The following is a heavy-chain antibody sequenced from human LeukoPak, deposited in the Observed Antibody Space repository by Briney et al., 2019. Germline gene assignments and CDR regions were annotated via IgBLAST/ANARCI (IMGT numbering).Heavy chain of an antibody. J-gene: IGHJ4*02. Sequence: GGSLRLSCAASGFTFSSYAMSWVRQAPGKGLEWVANIKQDGSEKYYVDSVKGRFTISRDNAKNSLYLQMNSLRAEDTAVYYCARAPRFGSGWYFDYWGQGTLVTVSS. CDR1: GFTFSSYA. D-gene: IGHD3-22*01. CDR3: ARAPRFGSGWYFDY. V-gene: IGHV3-7*01. CDR2: IKQDGSEK.